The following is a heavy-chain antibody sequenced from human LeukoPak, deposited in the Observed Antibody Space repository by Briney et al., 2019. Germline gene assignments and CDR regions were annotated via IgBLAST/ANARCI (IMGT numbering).Heavy chain of an antibody. D-gene: IGHD4-17*01. Sequence: TSETLSLTCTVSGGSISSSSYYWGWIRPPPGKGLEWIGSIYYSGSTYYNPSLKSRVTISVDTSKNQFSLKLSSVTAADTAVYYCARRRTTHYYYYYMDVWGKGTTVTVSS. CDR3: ARRRTTHYYYYYMDV. V-gene: IGHV4-39*01. CDR1: GGSISSSSYY. CDR2: IYYSGST. J-gene: IGHJ6*03.